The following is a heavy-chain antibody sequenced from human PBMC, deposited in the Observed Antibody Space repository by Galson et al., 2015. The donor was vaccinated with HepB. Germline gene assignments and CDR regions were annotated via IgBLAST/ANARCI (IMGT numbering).Heavy chain of an antibody. CDR1: GDSVSSNSAA. Sequence: CAISGDSVSSNSAAWNWIRQSPSRGLEWLGRTYYRSKWYNDYAVSVKSRITINPDTSKNQFSLKLSSVTAADTAVYYCARGGYVWGSYRYQAGFDYWGQGTLVTVSS. CDR2: TYYRSKWYN. CDR3: ARGGYVWGSYRYQAGFDY. V-gene: IGHV6-1*01. D-gene: IGHD3-16*02. J-gene: IGHJ4*02.